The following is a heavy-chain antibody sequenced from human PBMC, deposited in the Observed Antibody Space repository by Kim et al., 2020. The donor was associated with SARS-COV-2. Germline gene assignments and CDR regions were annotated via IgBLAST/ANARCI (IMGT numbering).Heavy chain of an antibody. J-gene: IGHJ6*02. CDR3: ARDHSTYYYDSSGYYRALTPEYYYYGMDV. V-gene: IGHV3-11*05. CDR2: ISSNSSYT. Sequence: GGSLRLSCAASGFTFSDYYMSWIRQAPGKGLEWVSYISSNSSYTNYADSVKGRFTISRDNAKNSLYLQMNSLRAEDTAVYYCARDHSTYYYDSSGYYRALTPEYYYYGMDVWGQGTTVTVSS. D-gene: IGHD3-22*01. CDR1: GFTFSDYY.